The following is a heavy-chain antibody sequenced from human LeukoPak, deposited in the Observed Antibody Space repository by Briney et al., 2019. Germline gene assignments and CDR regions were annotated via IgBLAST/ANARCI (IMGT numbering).Heavy chain of an antibody. CDR3: AKDPRVGASH. Sequence: GGSLRLSCAASGFTFSSYAMSRVRQAPGKGLEWVSAISGSGGSTYYADSVKGRFTTSRDNSKNTLYLQMDSLRAEDTAVYYCAKDPRVGASHWGQGTLVTVSS. D-gene: IGHD1-26*01. J-gene: IGHJ4*02. CDR1: GFTFSSYA. V-gene: IGHV3-23*01. CDR2: ISGSGGST.